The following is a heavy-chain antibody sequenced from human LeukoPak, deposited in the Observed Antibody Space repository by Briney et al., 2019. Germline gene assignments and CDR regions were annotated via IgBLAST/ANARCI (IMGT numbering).Heavy chain of an antibody. V-gene: IGHV3-30*02. J-gene: IGHJ4*02. Sequence: GGSLRLSCAASGFTFSSYGMHWVRQAPGKGLEWVAFIRYDGSNKYYPDSVKGRFTISRDNSKNTLYLQMNSLRAEDMAVYYCARGPGYSSSWYYYWGQGTLVTVSS. CDR3: ARGPGYSSSWYYY. CDR2: IRYDGSNK. D-gene: IGHD6-13*01. CDR1: GFTFSSYG.